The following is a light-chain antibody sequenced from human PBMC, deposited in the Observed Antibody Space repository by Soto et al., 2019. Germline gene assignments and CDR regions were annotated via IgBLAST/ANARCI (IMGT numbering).Light chain of an antibody. CDR2: AAS. J-gene: IGKJ4*01. V-gene: IGKV1-5*01. CDR3: QQLNSYPLT. Sequence: DIQMTQSPSTLSASVGDRVTITCRASQSISSWLAWYQQKPGEVPKLLIYAASTLQSGVPSRFSGSGSGTDFTLTISSLQPEDFATYYCQQLNSYPLTFGGGTKVDIK. CDR1: QSISSW.